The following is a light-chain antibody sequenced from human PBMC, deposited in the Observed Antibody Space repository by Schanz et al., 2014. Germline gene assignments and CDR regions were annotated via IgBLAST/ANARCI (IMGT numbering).Light chain of an antibody. CDR2: QAS. CDR1: QSISAW. Sequence: DVQMTQSPSTLSASVGDRVTITCRASQSISAWLAWYQQKPGMAPKLLIYQASSLQSGVPSRFSGSGSGTEFTLTISSLQPEDFATYYCQQANSFPLTFGGGTKVEIK. J-gene: IGKJ4*01. V-gene: IGKV1-5*03. CDR3: QQANSFPLT.